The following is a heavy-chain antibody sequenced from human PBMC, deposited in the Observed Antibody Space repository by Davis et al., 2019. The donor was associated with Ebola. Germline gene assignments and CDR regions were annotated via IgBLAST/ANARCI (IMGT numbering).Heavy chain of an antibody. CDR1: GFTFDDYA. V-gene: IGHV3-43*02. D-gene: IGHD2-21*01. CDR3: ARLVAYCGGDCPGDY. J-gene: IGHJ4*02. Sequence: GESLKISCAASGFTFDDYAMHWVRQAPGKGLESVSLISGDGGSTYYADSVKGRFTISRDNSKNTLYLQMNSLRAEDTAVYYCARLVAYCGGDCPGDYWGQGTLVTVSS. CDR2: ISGDGGST.